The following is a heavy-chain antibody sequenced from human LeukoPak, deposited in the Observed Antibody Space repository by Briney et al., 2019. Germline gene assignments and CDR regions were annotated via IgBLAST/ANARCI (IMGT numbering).Heavy chain of an antibody. CDR1: GFTFSTYA. Sequence: PGGSLRLSCAASGFTFSTYAMSWVRQTPERGLEWVSAISDTGGNTFYADSVKGRFTISRDNSKNTLYLQMNSLRAEDTAIYYCAKGRTNDNWGQGTLVTVSS. J-gene: IGHJ4*02. CDR2: ISDTGGNT. V-gene: IGHV3-23*01. D-gene: IGHD1/OR15-1a*01. CDR3: AKGRTNDN.